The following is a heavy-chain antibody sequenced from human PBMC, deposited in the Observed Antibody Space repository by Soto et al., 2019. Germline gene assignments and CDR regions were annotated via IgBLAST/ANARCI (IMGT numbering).Heavy chain of an antibody. Sequence: ASVKVSCKASGGTFSSYAISWVRQAPGQGLEWMGWISANNGNTNYAQKLQGRVTMTTDTSTSTAYMELRSLRSDDTAVYYCARGATYPFGAFDIWGQGTMVTVSS. CDR1: GGTFSSYA. CDR3: ARGATYPFGAFDI. V-gene: IGHV1-18*01. D-gene: IGHD5-12*01. CDR2: ISANNGNT. J-gene: IGHJ3*02.